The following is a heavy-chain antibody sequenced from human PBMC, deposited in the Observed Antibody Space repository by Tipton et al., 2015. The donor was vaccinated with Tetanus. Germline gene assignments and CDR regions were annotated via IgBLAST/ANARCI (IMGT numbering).Heavy chain of an antibody. V-gene: IGHV4-34*01. J-gene: IGHJ4*02. CDR2: INYRGTT. CDR3: VRTGWFGHMPAFDS. D-gene: IGHD3-10*01. Sequence: TPSLTCDVSDGSFTGYKWTWLRQPPRKGLEWIGDINYRGTTTSNPSLQSRLNILLDTSKNQFSLRLNSVTAADTAMYYCVRTGWFGHMPAFDSWGQGTLVTVSS. CDR1: DGSFTGYK.